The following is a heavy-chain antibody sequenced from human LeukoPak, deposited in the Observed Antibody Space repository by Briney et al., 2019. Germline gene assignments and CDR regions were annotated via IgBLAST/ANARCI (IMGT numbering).Heavy chain of an antibody. CDR1: GYSFTTYW. Sequence: GESLKISCRGSGYSFTTYWIGWVRQMPGKGLEWMGIIYPGDSDTRYTPSFQGQVTMSADKSINTAYLQWSSLKASDTAMYYCARQGLMVSDYWGQGTLVTVSS. V-gene: IGHV5-51*01. D-gene: IGHD2-8*01. J-gene: IGHJ4*02. CDR3: ARQGLMVSDY. CDR2: IYPGDSDT.